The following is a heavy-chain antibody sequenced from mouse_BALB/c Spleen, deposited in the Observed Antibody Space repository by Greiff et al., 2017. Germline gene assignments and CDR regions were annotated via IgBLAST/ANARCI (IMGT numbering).Heavy chain of an antibody. D-gene: IGHD2-3*01. J-gene: IGHJ2*01. CDR1: GYTFTSYW. V-gene: IGHV1S81*02. CDR2: INPSNGRT. CDR3: AVDGYYEGFDD. Sequence: QVQLQQPGAELVKPGASVKLSCKASGYTFTSYWMHWVKQRPGQGLEWIGEINPSNGRTNYNEKFKSKSTLTVDKSSSTAYMQLSSLTSEDSAVYYCAVDGYYEGFDDWGQGTTLTVSS.